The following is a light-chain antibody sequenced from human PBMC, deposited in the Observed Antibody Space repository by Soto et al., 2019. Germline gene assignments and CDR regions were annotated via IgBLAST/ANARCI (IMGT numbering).Light chain of an antibody. CDR3: HQRQSWPRT. V-gene: IGKV3-11*01. J-gene: IGKJ1*01. Sequence: EIVLTQSPATLSLSPGERATLSCRASQSFSSYLAWYQQKPGQAPRLLIYGASTRAAGIPARFSASGSGTDFTLTISDVQPEDFALYYCHQRQSWPRTFGQGTKVDIK. CDR1: QSFSSY. CDR2: GAS.